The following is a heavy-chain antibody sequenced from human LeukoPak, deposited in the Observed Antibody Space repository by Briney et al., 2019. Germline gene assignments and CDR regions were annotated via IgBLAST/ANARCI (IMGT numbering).Heavy chain of an antibody. CDR1: GYMFTGNY. CDR2: INPNSGGT. Sequence: ASVKDSCKASGYMFTGNYIHWVRQAPAQGLEWMGWINPNSGGTNHAQKFQGRVNMTRDMSINTAYMELSSLTSDDAAVYYCARGTSGNYYYMDVWGKGTTVTVSS. V-gene: IGHV1-2*02. CDR3: ARGTSGNYYYMDV. D-gene: IGHD3/OR15-3a*01. J-gene: IGHJ6*03.